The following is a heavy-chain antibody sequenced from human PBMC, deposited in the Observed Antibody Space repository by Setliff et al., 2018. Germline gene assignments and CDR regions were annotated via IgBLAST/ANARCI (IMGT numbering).Heavy chain of an antibody. V-gene: IGHV3-53*01. CDR2: IYNSDSI. J-gene: IGHJ5*01. Sequence: LRLSCAASGFIVSDRHMTWLRQAPGKGPEWVSVIYNSDSIYYSDSVKGRFTISRDDSKNTVYLQMNNLRTEDTAVYYCARDLGNWFDSWGQGTLVTVSS. CDR3: ARDLGNWFDS. D-gene: IGHD3-16*01. CDR1: GFIVSDRH.